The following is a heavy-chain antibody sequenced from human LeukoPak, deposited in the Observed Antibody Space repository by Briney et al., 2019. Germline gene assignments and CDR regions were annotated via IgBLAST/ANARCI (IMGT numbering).Heavy chain of an antibody. J-gene: IGHJ4*02. Sequence: GGSLRLSCAASGFTFSSYWMHWVRQAPGKGLVWVSRMNSDGTSTSYADSVKGRFTISRDNAKNTLYLQMNSLRAEDTAVYYCAREVTDTGPYYFDYWGQGTPVTVSS. D-gene: IGHD2-21*02. CDR2: MNSDGTST. CDR3: AREVTDTGPYYFDY. CDR1: GFTFSSYW. V-gene: IGHV3-74*01.